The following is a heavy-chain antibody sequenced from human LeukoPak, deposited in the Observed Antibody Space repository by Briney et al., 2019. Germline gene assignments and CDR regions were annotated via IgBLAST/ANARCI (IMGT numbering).Heavy chain of an antibody. Sequence: VSGPTLVNPTQTLTLTCSFSGFSLSTSAMRVSWIRQPPGKALEWLARINWDGEKFYTTSLKTRLTISKDTSKNQVVLTMTNMDPVDTATYYCARGETTSCFDYWGQGILVTVSS. CDR1: GFSLSTSAMR. CDR2: INWDGEK. V-gene: IGHV2-70*04. CDR3: ARGETTSCFDY. J-gene: IGHJ4*02. D-gene: IGHD2-2*01.